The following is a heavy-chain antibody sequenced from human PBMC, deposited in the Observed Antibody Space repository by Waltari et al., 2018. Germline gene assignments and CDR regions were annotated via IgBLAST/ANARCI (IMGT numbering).Heavy chain of an antibody. Sequence: QVQLQESGPGLVKPSETLSLTCTVSGGSISSSYWSWIRQPPGKGLEWIGYIYYSGSTNYNPSLKSRVTISVDTSKNQFSLKLSSVTAADTAVYYCARMFPWELPPGDAFDIWGQGTMVTVSS. D-gene: IGHD1-26*01. CDR2: IYYSGST. CDR3: ARMFPWELPPGDAFDI. CDR1: GGSISSSY. V-gene: IGHV4-59*01. J-gene: IGHJ3*02.